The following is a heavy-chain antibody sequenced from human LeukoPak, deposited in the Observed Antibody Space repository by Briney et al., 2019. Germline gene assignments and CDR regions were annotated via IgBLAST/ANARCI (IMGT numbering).Heavy chain of an antibody. CDR1: GGTFSSYA. V-gene: IGHV1-69*13. CDR2: IIPIFGTA. J-gene: IGHJ4*02. CDR3: ARAGIAAAGTLDY. D-gene: IGHD6-13*01. Sequence: SVKVSCKASGGTFSSYAISWVRQAPGQGLEWMGGIIPIFGTANYAQKFQGRVTITADESTSTVYMELSSLRSEDTAVYYCARAGIAAAGTLDYWGQGTLVTVSS.